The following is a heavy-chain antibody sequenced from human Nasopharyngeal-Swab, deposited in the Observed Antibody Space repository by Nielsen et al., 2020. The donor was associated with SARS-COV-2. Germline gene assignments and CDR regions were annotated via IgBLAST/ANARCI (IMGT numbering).Heavy chain of an antibody. CDR3: VRATNLGGSLWVPDY. V-gene: IGHV3-23*01. D-gene: IGHD5-12*01. CDR2: IRGGGART. CDR1: GFIFSNYA. Sequence: GESLKISCAASGFIFSNYAMSWVRRAPGKGLEWLSSIRGGGARTTYADSAKGRFTISRDNAKNTLYLQMNSLRAEDTALYYCVRATNLGGSLWVPDYWGQGTLVTVSS. J-gene: IGHJ4*02.